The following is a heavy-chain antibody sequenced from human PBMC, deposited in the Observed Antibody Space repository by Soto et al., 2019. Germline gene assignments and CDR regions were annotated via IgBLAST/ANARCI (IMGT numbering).Heavy chain of an antibody. J-gene: IGHJ5*02. D-gene: IGHD6-6*01. Sequence: QVQLQESGPGLVKPSETLSLTCTVSGGSISSNTYYWGWIRQPPGKGLEWIGSINYSGSTYCNPSHKSRVTISVDTCKNQFSRKLNSLTAADTAVYYCAREFVDSWFDPWGQGTLVTVSS. CDR1: GGSISSNTYY. CDR3: AREFVDSWFDP. CDR2: INYSGST. V-gene: IGHV4-39*02.